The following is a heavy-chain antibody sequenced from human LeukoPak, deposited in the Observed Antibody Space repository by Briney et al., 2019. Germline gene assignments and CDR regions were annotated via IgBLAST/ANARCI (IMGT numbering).Heavy chain of an antibody. CDR2: ITWNGGNT. D-gene: IGHD2-15*01. CDR1: GFTFDDYG. Sequence: RAGGSLRLSCAASGFTFDDYGMSWVRQVPGKGLEWVSVITWNGGNTGYAESVKGRFTISRVNAKNSLYLQMNSLRAEDTAFYYCARVGSRGFYSYGLDVWGQGTTVTVSS. CDR3: ARVGSRGFYSYGLDV. J-gene: IGHJ6*02. V-gene: IGHV3-20*04.